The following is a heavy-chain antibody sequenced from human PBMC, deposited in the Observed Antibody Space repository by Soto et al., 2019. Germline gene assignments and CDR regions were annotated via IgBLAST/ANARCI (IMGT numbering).Heavy chain of an antibody. J-gene: IGHJ3*01. D-gene: IGHD3-16*01. V-gene: IGHV1-69*01. CDR2: NIPVFDKA. CDR1: GGPFGSSA. CDR3: ARLRRDWGDAFDL. Sequence: QVQLVQSGADVKKPGSSVKVSCKTSGGPFGSSAISWVRQAPAQGLEWMGENIPVFDKANYAQNFQGRLTITADEPTGTVFMQLSSLRSEDTAVYFCARLRRDWGDAFDLWGLGTFVTVSS.